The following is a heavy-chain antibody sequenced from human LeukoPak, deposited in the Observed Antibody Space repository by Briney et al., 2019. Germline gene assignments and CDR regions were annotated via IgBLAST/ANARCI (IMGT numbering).Heavy chain of an antibody. CDR2: IYYSGST. CDR1: GASISSYY. D-gene: IGHD3-22*01. CDR3: ARLYDSSGYYYPFDY. V-gene: IGHV4-59*08. J-gene: IGHJ4*02. Sequence: SETLSLTRTVSGASISSYYWSWIRQPPGKGLEWIGYIYYSGSTNYNPSLKSRVTISVDTSKNHFSLKLSSVTAADTAVYYCARLYDSSGYYYPFDYWGQGTLVTVSS.